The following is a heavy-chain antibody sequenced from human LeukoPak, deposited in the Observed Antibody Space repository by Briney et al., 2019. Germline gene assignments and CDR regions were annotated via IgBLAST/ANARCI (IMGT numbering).Heavy chain of an antibody. D-gene: IGHD4-11*01. J-gene: IGHJ4*02. CDR3: ARYSNYLGRTGYYFDY. CDR2: IIPILGIA. V-gene: IGHV1-69*04. Sequence: PKASVKVSCTASGGTFSSYAISWVRQAPGQGLEWMGRIIPILGIANYAQKFQGRVTITADKSTSTAYMELSSLRSEDTAVYYCARYSNYLGRTGYYFDYWGQGTLVTVSS. CDR1: GGTFSSYA.